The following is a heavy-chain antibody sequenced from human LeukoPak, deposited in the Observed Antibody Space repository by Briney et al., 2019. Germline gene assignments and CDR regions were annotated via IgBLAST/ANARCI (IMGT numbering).Heavy chain of an antibody. CDR1: RYTFTSYD. CDR3: AIRTHVDIVATLGERVKKGLDY. Sequence: ASVKASCKDSRYTFTSYDINWLRQATGQGLERRRWINPNSGNTSYAQKFQGRVTMTRNTSMSTAYMELSSLRSEDTAVYYCAIRTHVDIVATLGERVKKGLDYWGQGTPVTVSS. CDR2: INPNSGNT. V-gene: IGHV1-8*01. J-gene: IGHJ4*02. D-gene: IGHD5-12*01.